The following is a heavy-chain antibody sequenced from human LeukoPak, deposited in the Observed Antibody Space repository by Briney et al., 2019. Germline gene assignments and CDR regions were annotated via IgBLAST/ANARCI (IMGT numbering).Heavy chain of an antibody. V-gene: IGHV3-11*01. CDR2: ISSGGNIK. J-gene: IGHJ4*02. D-gene: IGHD6-6*01. Sequence: GGSLRPSCAASGFSLSDYYMSWFRRAPGKGLEWVSYISSGGNIKNYADSVKGRFTISRDDAKISLYLQMNSLIAEDTAMYYCAREGSARTLFDYWGQGILVTVSS. CDR1: GFSLSDYY. CDR3: AREGSARTLFDY.